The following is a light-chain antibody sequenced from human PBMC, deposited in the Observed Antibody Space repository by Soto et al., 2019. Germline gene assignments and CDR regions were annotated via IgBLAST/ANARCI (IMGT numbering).Light chain of an antibody. J-gene: IGLJ1*01. CDR2: GVT. Sequence: QSALTQPASVSGSPGQSITISCTGTSDNYVSWYQQHPGKVPKLMIYGVTNRPSGVSDRFSGSKSGNTASLTISGLQTEDEGDYYCSSYTNSRTLLFGAGTKLTVL. CDR1: SDNY. V-gene: IGLV2-14*01. CDR3: SSYTNSRTLL.